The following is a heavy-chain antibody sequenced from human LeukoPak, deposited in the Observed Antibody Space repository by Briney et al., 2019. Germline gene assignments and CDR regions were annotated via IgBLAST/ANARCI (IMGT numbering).Heavy chain of an antibody. CDR1: GFTFSSYA. CDR2: ISSNGGST. Sequence: GGSLRLSCSASGFTFSSYAMHWVRQAPGKGLEYVSAISSNGGSTYYADSVKGRFTISRDNSKNTLYLQMSSLGAEDTAVYYCYSAGPVGSGYYLYYYYGMDVWGQGTTVTVSS. CDR3: YSAGPVGSGYYLYYYYGMDV. D-gene: IGHD3-3*01. J-gene: IGHJ6*02. V-gene: IGHV3-64D*06.